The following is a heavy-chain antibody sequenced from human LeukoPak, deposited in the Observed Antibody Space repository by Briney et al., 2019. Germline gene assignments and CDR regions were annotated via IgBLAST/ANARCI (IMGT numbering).Heavy chain of an antibody. D-gene: IGHD3-10*01. CDR2: AGDSAATT. Sequence: GGSLRLSCAASGFTFATYGMSWVRQAPGKGLEWVSFAGDSAATTHYADSVKGRFFISRDNPKNTVHLQMNNLRAEDTAVYYCAKDSFTVVRGVGSDDGFAVWGQGTMVIVSS. CDR3: AKDSFTVVRGVGSDDGFAV. J-gene: IGHJ3*01. V-gene: IGHV3-23*01. CDR1: GFTFATYG.